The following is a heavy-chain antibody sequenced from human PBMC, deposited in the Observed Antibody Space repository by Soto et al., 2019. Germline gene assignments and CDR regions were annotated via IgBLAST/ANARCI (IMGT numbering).Heavy chain of an antibody. CDR3: AKDEIDIVVVPSRGY. Sequence: EVQLLESGGGWVQPGGSLRLSCAASGFTFSSYAMSWVRQAPGQGLEWVSAISGSGGSTYYADSVKGRFTISRYNYKNTLYLHMNSLRAEYTAVYYCAKDEIDIVVVPSRGYWGQGTLVTVSS. D-gene: IGHD2-2*01. CDR1: GFTFSSYA. J-gene: IGHJ4*02. CDR2: ISGSGGST. V-gene: IGHV3-23*01.